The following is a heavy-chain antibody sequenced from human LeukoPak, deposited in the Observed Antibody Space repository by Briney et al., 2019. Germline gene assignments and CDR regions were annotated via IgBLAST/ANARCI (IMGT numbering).Heavy chain of an antibody. Sequence: PGGSLRLSCAASGFTFSIYEMNWVRQAPGKGLEWDSYIDSSGSPTYYAGSVKGRFTISRDNAKNSLYLQMSSLRAEDTAVYYCARGEAAARRRDNWFDPWGQGTLVTVSS. CDR1: GFTFSIYE. D-gene: IGHD6-6*01. CDR2: IDSSGSPT. CDR3: ARGEAAARRRDNWFDP. J-gene: IGHJ5*02. V-gene: IGHV3-48*03.